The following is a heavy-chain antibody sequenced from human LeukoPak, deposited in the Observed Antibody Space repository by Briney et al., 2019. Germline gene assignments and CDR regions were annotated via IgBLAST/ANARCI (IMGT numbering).Heavy chain of an antibody. Sequence: SETPSLTCTVSGGSISSGGYYWSWIRQHPGKGLEWIGYIYYSGSTYYNPSLKSRVTISVDTSKNQFSLKLSSVTAADTAVYYCARDLGDSPPRYYYYGMDVWGQGTTVTVSS. J-gene: IGHJ6*02. CDR1: GGSISSGGYY. V-gene: IGHV4-31*03. CDR2: IYYSGST. D-gene: IGHD2-21*01. CDR3: ARDLGDSPPRYYYYGMDV.